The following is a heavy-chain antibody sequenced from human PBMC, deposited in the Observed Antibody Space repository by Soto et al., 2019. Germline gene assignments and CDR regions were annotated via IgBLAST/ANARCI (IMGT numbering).Heavy chain of an antibody. CDR2: ISYDGSNK. D-gene: IGHD1-26*01. V-gene: IGHV3-30-3*01. J-gene: IGHJ3*02. CDR1: GFTFSSYA. CDR3: ARAGYMRGSYRHDAFDI. Sequence: LRLSCAASGFTFSSYAMHWVRQAPGKGLEWVAVISYDGSNKYYADSVKGRFTISRDNSKDTLYLQMNSLRAEDTAVYYCARAGYMRGSYRHDAFDIWGQGTMVTVS.